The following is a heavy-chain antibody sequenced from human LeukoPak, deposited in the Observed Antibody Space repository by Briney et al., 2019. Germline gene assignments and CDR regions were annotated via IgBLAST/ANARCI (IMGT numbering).Heavy chain of an antibody. CDR3: ARDQGNGYLGDY. J-gene: IGHJ4*02. Sequence: ASVKVSCKASGYTFIRYGFSWVRQPPGQGLEWMGWISAYNGDTNYAQKVQGRVTMTTDTSTTTAYMELRSLRSDDTAVYYCARDQGNGYLGDYWGQGTLVTVSS. CDR1: GYTFIRYG. D-gene: IGHD3-22*01. CDR2: ISAYNGDT. V-gene: IGHV1-18*01.